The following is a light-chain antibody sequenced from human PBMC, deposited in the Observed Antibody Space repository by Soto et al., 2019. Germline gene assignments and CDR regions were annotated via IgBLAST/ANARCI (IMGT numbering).Light chain of an antibody. CDR3: AAWDESLNGQV. V-gene: IGLV1-44*01. J-gene: IGLJ1*01. Sequence: QSVLTQPPSASGTPGQRVTISCSGSSSNIGSNTVNWYQQLPGTAPKLLIYSNNQRPSGVPDRFSGSKSGTSAPLAISGLQSADEADYYCAAWDESLNGQVFGTGTKVTVL. CDR2: SNN. CDR1: SSNIGSNT.